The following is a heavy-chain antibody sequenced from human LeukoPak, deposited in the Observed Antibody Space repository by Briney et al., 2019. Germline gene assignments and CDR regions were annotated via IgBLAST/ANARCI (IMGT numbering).Heavy chain of an antibody. CDR2: INHSGST. D-gene: IGHD1-26*01. CDR1: GGSFSGYY. V-gene: IGHV4-34*01. J-gene: IGHJ3*02. Sequence: PSETLSLTCAVYGGSFSGYYWSWIRQPPGKGLEWIGEINHSGSTNYNPSLKSRVTISVDTSKNQFSLKLSSVTAADTAVYYCARLVVGATRAFDIWGQGTMVTVSS. CDR3: ARLVVGATRAFDI.